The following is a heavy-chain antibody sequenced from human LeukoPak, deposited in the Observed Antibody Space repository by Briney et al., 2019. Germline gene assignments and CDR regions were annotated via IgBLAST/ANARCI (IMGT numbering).Heavy chain of an antibody. Sequence: ASVKVSCKASGGTFSSYAISWVRQAPGQGLEWMGGIIPIFGTANYAQKFQGRVTITTDESTSTAYMELSSLRSEDTAVYCCARGGLDIAAAGHLYYFDYWGQGTLVTVSS. CDR2: IIPIFGTA. V-gene: IGHV1-69*05. CDR1: GGTFSSYA. D-gene: IGHD6-13*01. J-gene: IGHJ4*02. CDR3: ARGGLDIAAAGHLYYFDY.